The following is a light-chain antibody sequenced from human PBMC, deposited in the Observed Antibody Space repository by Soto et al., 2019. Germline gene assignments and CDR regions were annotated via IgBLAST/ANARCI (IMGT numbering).Light chain of an antibody. Sequence: SYELTQPPSVSVAPGKTARITCGGNNIGSKSVHWYQQKPGQAPVLVIYYDSDRPSGIPERVSGSNSGNTATLTISRVEAGDEADYYCQVWDSSSDHRAHVVFGGGTKLTVL. CDR3: QVWDSSSDHRAHVV. J-gene: IGLJ2*01. CDR1: NIGSKS. CDR2: YDS. V-gene: IGLV3-21*04.